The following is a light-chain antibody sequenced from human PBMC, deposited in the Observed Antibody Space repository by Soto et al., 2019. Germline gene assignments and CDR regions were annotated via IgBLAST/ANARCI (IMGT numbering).Light chain of an antibody. CDR1: QSVSSN. CDR3: QQYNNWQT. CDR2: GAS. J-gene: IGKJ1*01. V-gene: IGKV3-15*01. Sequence: EIVMTQSPATLSVSPGERATLSCRASQSVSSNLAWYQQKPGQAPRLLIYGASTRATGIPARFSGSGSGTEFTLTISSLQSEDFAVYYCQQYNNWQTFGQ.